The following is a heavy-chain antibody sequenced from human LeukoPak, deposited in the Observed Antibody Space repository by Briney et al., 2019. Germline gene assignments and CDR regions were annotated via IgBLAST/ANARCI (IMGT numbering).Heavy chain of an antibody. CDR3: AREVYDSSGYYYGFDY. Sequence: GASVKVSCKASGYTFTSYDINWVRQAPGQGLEWMGWMNPNRGNTGYAQKFQGRVTLTRNISISTAYMELSRLRSDDTAVYYCAREVYDSSGYYYGFDYWGQGTLVTVSS. J-gene: IGHJ4*02. D-gene: IGHD3-22*01. CDR2: MNPNRGNT. V-gene: IGHV1-8*01. CDR1: GYTFTSYD.